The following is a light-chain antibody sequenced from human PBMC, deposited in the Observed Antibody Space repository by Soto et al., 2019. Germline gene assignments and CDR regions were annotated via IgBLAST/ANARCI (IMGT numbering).Light chain of an antibody. Sequence: QSVLTQPPSVSAAPGQKVTISCSGSSSNIGNNYVSWYQQLPGTAPKLLIYDNNKRPSGIPDRFSDSKSGTSATLGITGLXTGDEADYYCGTWDNSLSAVVFGGGTKVTVL. J-gene: IGLJ2*01. CDR3: GTWDNSLSAVV. CDR2: DNN. V-gene: IGLV1-51*01. CDR1: SSNIGNNY.